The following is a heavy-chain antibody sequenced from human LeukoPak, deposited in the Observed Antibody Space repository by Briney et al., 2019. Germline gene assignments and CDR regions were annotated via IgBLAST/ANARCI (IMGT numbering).Heavy chain of an antibody. Sequence: PGGSLRLSCAASGFTFSTYAMSWVRQAPGKGLEWVSAISGSGGSTNYADSVKGRFTISRDNSKNTLYLQMDSLRADDTAVYYCAKEVYYYGSGSYYSANYIDYWGQGTLVTVSS. D-gene: IGHD3-10*01. CDR2: ISGSGGST. J-gene: IGHJ4*02. V-gene: IGHV3-23*01. CDR3: AKEVYYYGSGSYYSANYIDY. CDR1: GFTFSTYA.